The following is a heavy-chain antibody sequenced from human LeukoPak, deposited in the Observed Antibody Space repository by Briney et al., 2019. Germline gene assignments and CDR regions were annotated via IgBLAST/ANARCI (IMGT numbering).Heavy chain of an antibody. Sequence: GASVKVSCKASGGTFSSYAISWVRQAPGQGLEWMGWISAYNGNTNYAQKLQGRVTMTTDTSTSTAYMELRSLRSDDTAVYYCARDSGTTRNSAPWFDPWGQGTLVTVSS. CDR2: ISAYNGNT. CDR3: ARDSGTTRNSAPWFDP. J-gene: IGHJ5*02. V-gene: IGHV1-18*01. D-gene: IGHD4-17*01. CDR1: GGTFSSYA.